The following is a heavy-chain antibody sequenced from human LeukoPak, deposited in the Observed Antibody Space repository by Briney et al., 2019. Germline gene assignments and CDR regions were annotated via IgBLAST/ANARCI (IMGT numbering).Heavy chain of an antibody. V-gene: IGHV1-2*02. J-gene: IGHJ4*02. CDR3: AKVRVRVWYSSSWYNYFDY. CDR2: INPNSGGT. CDR1: GYTFTGYY. D-gene: IGHD6-13*01. Sequence: ASVKVSCKASGYTFTGYYMHWVRQAPGQGLEWMGWINPNSGGTNYAQKFQGRVTMTRDTSISTAYMELSRLRSDDTAVYYCAKVRVRVWYSSSWYNYFDYWGQGTLVTVSS.